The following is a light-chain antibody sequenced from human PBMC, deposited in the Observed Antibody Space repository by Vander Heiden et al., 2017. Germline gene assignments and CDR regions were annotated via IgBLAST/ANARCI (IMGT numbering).Light chain of an antibody. CDR2: DAS. CDR1: QSISSW. V-gene: IGKV1-5*01. Sequence: DVQMTSCPSALSASVGDRVTITCRASQSISSWLAWYQQKPGKAPKLLIYDASSLESGVPSRFSGSGSGTEFTLTISLLQPDDFATYYCQQYNSYWTFGQGTKVEIK. J-gene: IGKJ1*01. CDR3: QQYNSYWT.